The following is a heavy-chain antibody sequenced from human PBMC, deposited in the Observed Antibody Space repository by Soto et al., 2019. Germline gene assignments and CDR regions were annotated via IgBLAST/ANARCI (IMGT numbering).Heavy chain of an antibody. V-gene: IGHV4-61*05. Sequence: PSETLSLTCTVSGGSISSGDFYWNWIRQLPGKGLEWIGYIYYSGNANYNPSLKTRVTISLDKSKSQFSLKLNSVTAADSAVYFCARLEGLATISYYFDFWGPGALVTVSS. D-gene: IGHD3-9*01. CDR1: GGSISSGDFY. J-gene: IGHJ4*02. CDR2: IYYSGNA. CDR3: ARLEGLATISYYFDF.